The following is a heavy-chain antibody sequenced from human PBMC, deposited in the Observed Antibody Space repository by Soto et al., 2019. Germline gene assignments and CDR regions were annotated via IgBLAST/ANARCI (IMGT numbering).Heavy chain of an antibody. CDR2: ISADNGNT. CDR1: GYTFTSYG. Sequence: ASVKVSCKASGYTFTSYGISWVRQAPGQGLEWMGWISADNGNTNYAQKLQGRVTMTTDASTSTAYMELRSLRSVDTAVYYCARSHYDFWSGYLYYYYYGMDVWGQGTTVTVSS. V-gene: IGHV1-18*01. J-gene: IGHJ6*02. D-gene: IGHD3-3*01. CDR3: ARSHYDFWSGYLYYYYYGMDV.